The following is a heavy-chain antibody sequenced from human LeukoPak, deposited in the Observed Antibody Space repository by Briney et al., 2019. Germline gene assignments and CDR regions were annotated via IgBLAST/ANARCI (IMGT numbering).Heavy chain of an antibody. V-gene: IGHV3-23*01. CDR3: AKGRDTHTSGWYFYFDH. D-gene: IGHD6-13*01. Sequence: PGGSLRLSCTVSGFTFIKYAMSWVRQAPGKGLEWVSAISASGVSTYYADSVKGRITISRDNSKNTLYLQMNSLRAEDTAVYYCAKGRDTHTSGWYFYFDHWGQGTLVTVSS. CDR1: GFTFIKYA. J-gene: IGHJ4*02. CDR2: ISASGVST.